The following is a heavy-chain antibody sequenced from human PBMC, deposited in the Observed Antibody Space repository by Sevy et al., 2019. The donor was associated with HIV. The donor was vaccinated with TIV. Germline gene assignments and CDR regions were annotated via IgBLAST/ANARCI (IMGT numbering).Heavy chain of an antibody. J-gene: IGHJ4*02. V-gene: IGHV3-33*01. Sequence: GGSLRLSCAASGFTFSSYGMHWVRQAPGKGLEWVALIWYDGTNKYYADSVKGRFTISRDNSKKTLYLQMNSLRAEDTAVYYCASGAYYYASGSQHFDYWGPGTLVTVSS. D-gene: IGHD3-10*01. CDR1: GFTFSSYG. CDR3: ASGAYYYASGSQHFDY. CDR2: IWYDGTNK.